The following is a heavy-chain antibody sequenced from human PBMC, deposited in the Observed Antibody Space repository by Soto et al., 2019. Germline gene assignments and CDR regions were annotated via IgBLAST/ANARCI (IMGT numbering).Heavy chain of an antibody. J-gene: IGHJ2*01. CDR2: ISGGTTI. V-gene: IGHV3-21*01. CDR3: ARGNSAYQNWYFDL. CDR1: GFTFSSYA. D-gene: IGHD3-22*01. Sequence: PGGSLRLSCAASGFTFSSYAMSWVRQAPGKGLEWVSAISGGTTIYYADSVKGRFTISRDNAKSSLYLQMNSLRAEDTAVYYCARGNSAYQNWYFDLWGRGTLVTVSS.